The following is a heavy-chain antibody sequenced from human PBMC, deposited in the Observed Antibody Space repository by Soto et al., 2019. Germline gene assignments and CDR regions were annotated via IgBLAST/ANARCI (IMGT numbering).Heavy chain of an antibody. CDR2: ISSDGNHK. CDR1: GFTVSSYT. D-gene: IGHD1-26*01. Sequence: QVQLVESGGGVVQPGRSLRLSCAASGFTVSSYTMHWVRQAPGQGLEWAAVISSDGNHKYYTDSVKGRFTISRDTSTNTLYLQMNSLRAEDTAVYYCARWEQPLFDYWGQGTLVTVSS. J-gene: IGHJ4*02. CDR3: ARWEQPLFDY. V-gene: IGHV3-30-3*01.